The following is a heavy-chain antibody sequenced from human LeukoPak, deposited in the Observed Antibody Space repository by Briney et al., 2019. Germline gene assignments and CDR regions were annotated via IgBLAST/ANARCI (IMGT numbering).Heavy chain of an antibody. V-gene: IGHV3-7*01. CDR3: ARDPVEWELLLDC. CDR2: MNIDGSEK. D-gene: IGHD1-26*01. J-gene: IGHJ4*02. Sequence: GSLRLSCAAPGFTFSNYWMGWVRQAPGKRPEWVANMNIDGSEKYYADSVKGRFTISRDNARNSVYLQMNSLRVEDTAVYYCARDPVEWELLLDCWGQGTLVTVSS. CDR1: GFTFSNYW.